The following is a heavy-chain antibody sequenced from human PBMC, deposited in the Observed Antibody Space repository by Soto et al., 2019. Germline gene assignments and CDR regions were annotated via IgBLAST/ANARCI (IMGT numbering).Heavy chain of an antibody. J-gene: IGHJ4*02. D-gene: IGHD2-2*03. Sequence: QVQLVQSGAEVKQPGASVKISCKASGYTFGVYGMHWVRQAPGQRLEWMGWIGVSDSRRSSKKFQGTLTLVVDTCASTVSMALSRLRSEDTAVYYCTRALGSPWIQLKFDSWGQGTLVTVSS. V-gene: IGHV1-3*01. CDR1: GYTFGVYG. CDR2: IGVSDSR. CDR3: TRALGSPWIQLKFDS.